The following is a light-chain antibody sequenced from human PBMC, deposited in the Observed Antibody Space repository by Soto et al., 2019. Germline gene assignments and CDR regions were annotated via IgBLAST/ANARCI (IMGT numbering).Light chain of an antibody. CDR3: QQRTNWLT. CDR2: DAS. V-gene: IGKV3-11*01. CDR1: QNVSTY. J-gene: IGKJ3*01. Sequence: EIVLTQSPATLSLSPGERVTLSCRASQNVSTYFAWYQQKPGQAPRLLIYDASDRATGIPARFSGSGSGTDFTLTISSLEPEDFAVYYCQQRTNWLTFGPGTQVDIK.